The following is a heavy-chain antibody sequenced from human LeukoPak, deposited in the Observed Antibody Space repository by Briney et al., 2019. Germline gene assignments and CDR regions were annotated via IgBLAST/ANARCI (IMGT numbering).Heavy chain of an antibody. V-gene: IGHV3-23*01. CDR1: GFSFSRFA. CDR2: VSGGGTST. J-gene: IGHJ4*02. CDR3: AKRITVSAGFSFDS. Sequence: PGGSLRLSCVGSGFSFSRFAMSWVRQAPGKRLEWVSSVSGGGTSTWYADSVKGRFSISRDDSKNMQCLQMNSLSPEDTALYFCAKRITVSAGFSFDSWGQGILVSVSS. D-gene: IGHD6-19*01.